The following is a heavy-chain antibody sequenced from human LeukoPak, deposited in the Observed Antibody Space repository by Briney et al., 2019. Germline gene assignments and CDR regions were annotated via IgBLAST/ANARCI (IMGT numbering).Heavy chain of an antibody. D-gene: IGHD2-15*01. J-gene: IGHJ4*02. CDR2: IIPFFGTA. Sequence: SVRLSCKASGATFTSYAISWLGQAPGQGLGGRGGIIPFFGTANYAQKFQGRVTITADESTSTAYMELSSLRSEDTAVYYCARVGYCSGGSCYTPFDYWGQGTLVTVSS. V-gene: IGHV1-69*13. CDR1: GATFTSYA. CDR3: ARVGYCSGGSCYTPFDY.